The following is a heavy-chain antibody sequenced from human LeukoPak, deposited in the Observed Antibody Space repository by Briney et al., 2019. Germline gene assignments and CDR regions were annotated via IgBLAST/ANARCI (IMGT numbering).Heavy chain of an antibody. V-gene: IGHV4-59*01. Sequence: SETLSLTCAVYGGSFSGYYWSWIRQPPGKGLEWIGYIYYSGSTNYNPSLKSRVTISVDTSKNQFSLKLSSVTAADTAVYYCARLSSLANIAARGRTWLDPWGQGSLVTVSS. D-gene: IGHD6-6*01. CDR1: GGSFSGYY. CDR3: ARLSSLANIAARGRTWLDP. J-gene: IGHJ5*02. CDR2: IYYSGST.